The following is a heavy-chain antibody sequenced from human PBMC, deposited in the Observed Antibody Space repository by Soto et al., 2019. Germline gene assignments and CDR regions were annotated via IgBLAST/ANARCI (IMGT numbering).Heavy chain of an antibody. CDR2: ISAYNGNT. V-gene: IGHV1-18*01. D-gene: IGHD2-2*01. CDR3: ARRVWNCSSTSCYYYGMDV. Sequence: ASVKVSCKASGYTFTSYGISWVRQAPGQGLEWMGWISAYNGNTNYAQKLQDRVTMTTDTSTSTAYMELRSLRSDDTAVYYCARRVWNCSSTSCYYYGMDVWGQGTTVTVSS. CDR1: GYTFTSYG. J-gene: IGHJ6*02.